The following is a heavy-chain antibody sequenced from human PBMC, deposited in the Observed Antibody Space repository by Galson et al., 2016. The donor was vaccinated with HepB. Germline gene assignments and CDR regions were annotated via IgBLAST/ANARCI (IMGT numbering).Heavy chain of an antibody. CDR1: GYPFGPYA. D-gene: IGHD3-16*02. V-gene: IGHV3-23*01. J-gene: IGHJ4*02. CDR3: ARSGVWGTHRSPDY. Sequence: SLRLSCAASGYPFGPYAMSWVRQPPGKGLEWVSSLSGSGDPTYYADSVKGRFTISRDNSRSTLYLQMNSLRAEDTALYYCARSGVWGTHRSPDYWGQGTLVTVSS. CDR2: LSGSGDPT.